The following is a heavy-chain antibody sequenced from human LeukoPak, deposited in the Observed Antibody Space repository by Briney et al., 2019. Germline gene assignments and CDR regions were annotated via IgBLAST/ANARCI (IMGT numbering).Heavy chain of an antibody. CDR1: GVXISYYY. V-gene: IGHV4-59*01. Sequence: PSETLSLTCTVSGVXISYYYCSWIRKPPGKGLEWIGHIYFSGSTNHNPSLKSRATISLDTSKNQFSLMLSSVTAADTAVYYCANRRGDWYFDLWGRGTLVTVSS. D-gene: IGHD3-10*01. CDR2: IYFSGST. J-gene: IGHJ2*01. CDR3: ANRRGDWYFDL.